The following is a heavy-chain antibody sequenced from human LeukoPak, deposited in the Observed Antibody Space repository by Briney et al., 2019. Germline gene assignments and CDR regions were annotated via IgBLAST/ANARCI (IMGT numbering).Heavy chain of an antibody. V-gene: IGHV3-9*01. CDR1: GSTFDDYA. Sequence: GGSLRLSCAASGSTFDDYAMHWVRQAPGKGLEWVSGISWNSGSIGYADSVKGRFTISRDNAKTSLYLQMNSLRAEDTALYYCAKDLGPGSMATSPGFDYWGQGTLVTVSS. CDR3: AKDLGPGSMATSPGFDY. J-gene: IGHJ4*02. D-gene: IGHD5-24*01. CDR2: ISWNSGSI.